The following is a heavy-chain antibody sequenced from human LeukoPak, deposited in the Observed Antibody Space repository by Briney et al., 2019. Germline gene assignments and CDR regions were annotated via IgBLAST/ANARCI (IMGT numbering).Heavy chain of an antibody. D-gene: IGHD1-26*01. J-gene: IGHJ4*02. CDR1: GFTFSSYW. V-gene: IGHV3-7*01. Sequence: GGSLRLSCAASGFTFSSYWMSWVRQAPGKGLEWVANIKQDGSEKYYVDSVKGRFTISRDNAKNSLYLQMNSLRAEDTAVYYCARYEFTPYSGSYYFDYWGQGTLVTVSS. CDR2: IKQDGSEK. CDR3: ARYEFTPYSGSYYFDY.